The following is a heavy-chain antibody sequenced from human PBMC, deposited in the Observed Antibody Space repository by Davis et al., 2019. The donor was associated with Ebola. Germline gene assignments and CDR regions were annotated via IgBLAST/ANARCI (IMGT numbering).Heavy chain of an antibody. CDR3: TRRPFVKDGFDI. V-gene: IGHV3-11*04. Sequence: GGSLRLSCAASGFTFRNYWMSWIRQAPGKGLVWVSYISSSGTPINYADSVKGRFTISRDNAKNTLYLQMNSLRAEDTAVYYCTRRPFVKDGFDIWGQGTMVTVSS. J-gene: IGHJ3*02. CDR2: ISSSGTPI. CDR1: GFTFRNYW. D-gene: IGHD3-16*02.